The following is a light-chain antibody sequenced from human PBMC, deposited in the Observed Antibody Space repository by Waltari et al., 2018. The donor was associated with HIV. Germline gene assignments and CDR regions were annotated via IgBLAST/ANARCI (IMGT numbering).Light chain of an antibody. V-gene: IGLV2-11*01. CDR2: DVS. CDR3: CSSAGSYTRV. CDR1: SRDVGAYNY. Sequence: QSALTQPRSVSGSPGQSVTISCTGTSRDVGAYNYVSWYQQHPGKAPKVIISDVSKRPSGVPDRFSGSKSGNTASLTISGLQAEDEADYYCCSSAGSYTRVFGGGTKLTVL. J-gene: IGLJ3*02.